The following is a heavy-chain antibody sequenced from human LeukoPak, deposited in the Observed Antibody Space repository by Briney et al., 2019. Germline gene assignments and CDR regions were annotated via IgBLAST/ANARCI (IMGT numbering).Heavy chain of an antibody. Sequence: GGSLRLSCAASGFTFSSYSMNWVRQAPGKGLEWVSGIRGSGETTYYAESVKGRFTINRDNSKNTLYLQMNSLRAEDTALYYCAKDLSSGTGRGFDYWGQGTLVTVSS. CDR1: GFTFSSYS. CDR3: AKDLSSGTGRGFDY. CDR2: IRGSGETT. J-gene: IGHJ4*02. V-gene: IGHV3-23*01. D-gene: IGHD3/OR15-3a*01.